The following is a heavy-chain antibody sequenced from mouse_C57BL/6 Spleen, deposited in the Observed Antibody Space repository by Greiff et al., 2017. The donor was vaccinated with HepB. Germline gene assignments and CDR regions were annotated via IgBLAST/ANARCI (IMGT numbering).Heavy chain of an antibody. Sequence: VQLQQSGAELVRPGTSVKVSCKASGYAFTNYLIEWVKQRPGQGLEWIGVINPGSGGTNYNEKFKGQATLTADKSSSAAYMQRSSLASEDSAVYFCARDDGSGGAMDYWGQGTAVTVSS. CDR2: INPGSGGT. V-gene: IGHV1-54*01. CDR3: ARDDGSGGAMDY. CDR1: GYAFTNYL. J-gene: IGHJ4*01. D-gene: IGHD2-3*01.